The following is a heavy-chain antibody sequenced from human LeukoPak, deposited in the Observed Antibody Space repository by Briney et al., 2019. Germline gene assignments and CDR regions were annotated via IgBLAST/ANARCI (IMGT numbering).Heavy chain of an antibody. CDR2: IYHSGST. Sequence: PSETLSLTRTVSGGSISSSSYYWGWLRQPPGKGLEWIGSIYHSGSTYYNPSLNSRVTISVDTSKNQFSLKLRSVTAADTAVYYCARSLVVPAHYYYYYYMDVWGKGTTVTVSS. V-gene: IGHV4-39*01. J-gene: IGHJ6*03. CDR1: GGSISSSSYY. D-gene: IGHD2-2*01. CDR3: ARSLVVPAHYYYYYYMDV.